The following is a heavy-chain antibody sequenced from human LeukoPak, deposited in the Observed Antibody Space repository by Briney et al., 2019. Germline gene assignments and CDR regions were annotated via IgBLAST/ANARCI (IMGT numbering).Heavy chain of an antibody. CDR2: IYYSGST. CDR1: GGSISSYY. D-gene: IGHD6-13*01. V-gene: IGHV4-59*01. J-gene: IGHJ6*02. Sequence: SETLSLTCTVSGGSISSYYWSWIRQPPGKGLEWIGYIYYSGSTNYNPSLKSRVTISVDTSKNQFPLKLSSVTAADTAVYYCARDSSSNYYYGMDVWGQGTTVTVSS. CDR3: ARDSSSNYYYGMDV.